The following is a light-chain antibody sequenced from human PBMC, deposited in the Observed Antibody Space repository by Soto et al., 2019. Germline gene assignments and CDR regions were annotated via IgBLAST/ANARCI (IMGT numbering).Light chain of an antibody. CDR1: QSFRGL. CDR3: QQRHMWPIT. V-gene: IGKV3-11*01. J-gene: IGKJ5*01. CDR2: DAY. Sequence: VLTQAPVTLSLSPGDRATLSCRASQSFRGLLAWYQQKPGQAPRLVIYDAYNRATGIPPRFSGSGSGTDFTLTISSLEPEDSAVYYCQQRHMWPITFGQGTRLEIK.